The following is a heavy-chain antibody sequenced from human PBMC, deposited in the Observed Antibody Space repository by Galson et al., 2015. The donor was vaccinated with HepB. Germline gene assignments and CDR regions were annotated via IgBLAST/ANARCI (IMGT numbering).Heavy chain of an antibody. D-gene: IGHD3-22*01. Sequence: TLSLTCTVSGDSINSDGYHWSWIRQHPGKGLEWIGHIYYSGSTYYNPSLKSRVIISAGTSKNQFSLKLSSVTAADTAVYYCARWGDSSGYFRYFDYWGQGTLVTVSS. CDR1: GDSINSDGYH. CDR2: IYYSGST. J-gene: IGHJ4*02. CDR3: ARWGDSSGYFRYFDY. V-gene: IGHV4-31*03.